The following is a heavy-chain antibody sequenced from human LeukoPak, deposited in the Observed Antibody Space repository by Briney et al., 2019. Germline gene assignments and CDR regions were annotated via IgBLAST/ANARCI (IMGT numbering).Heavy chain of an antibody. J-gene: IGHJ3*02. CDR3: ARLGIAAAGDAFDI. CDR1: GYTFTGYY. Sequence: ASVKVSCKASGYTFTGYYMHWMRQAPGQGLEWMGWINPNSGGTNYAQKFQGRVTMTRDTSISTAYMELSRLRSDDTAVYYCARLGIAAAGDAFDIWGQGTMVTVSS. CDR2: INPNSGGT. D-gene: IGHD6-13*01. V-gene: IGHV1-2*02.